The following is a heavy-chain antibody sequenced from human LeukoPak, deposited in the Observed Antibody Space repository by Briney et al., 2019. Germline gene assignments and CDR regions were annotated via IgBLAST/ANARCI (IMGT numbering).Heavy chain of an antibody. CDR3: ARDASSSSWPAYYFDY. CDR1: GYTLTELS. J-gene: IGHJ4*02. Sequence: ASVKVSCKVSGYTLTELSMHWVRQAPGKGLEWMGGFDPEDGETIYAQKFQGRVTMTEDTSTDTAYMELSRLRSDDTAVYYCARDASSSSWPAYYFDYWGQGTLVTVSS. D-gene: IGHD6-13*01. CDR2: FDPEDGET. V-gene: IGHV1-24*01.